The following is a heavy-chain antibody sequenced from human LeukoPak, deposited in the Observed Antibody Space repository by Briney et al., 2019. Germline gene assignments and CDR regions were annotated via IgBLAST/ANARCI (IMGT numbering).Heavy chain of an antibody. CDR2: IYYRGST. J-gene: IGHJ6*03. CDR1: GGSISSYY. D-gene: IGHD5-18*01. Sequence: SDTLSLTCTLSGGSISSYYWSWIRQPPGKGLECIGYIYYRGSTNYNPSLKSRVTISVDTSKNQFSLKLSSVTAADTAVYYCARDRWIQLWPTGYYYYYMDVWGKGNTVTVSS. V-gene: IGHV4-59*01. CDR3: ARDRWIQLWPTGYYYYYMDV.